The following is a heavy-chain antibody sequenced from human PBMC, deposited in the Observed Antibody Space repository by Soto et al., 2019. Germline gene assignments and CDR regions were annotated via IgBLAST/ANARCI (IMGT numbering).Heavy chain of an antibody. Sequence: GASVKVSCKASGYTFTTYGISWVRQAPGQGLEWLGWINTHNGNTNYAQNLQGRVIMTADTSTSTAYMELRSLRSDDTAIYYCTREGSAPYYYYGVDAWGQGTTVTVSS. V-gene: IGHV1-18*01. CDR3: TREGSAPYYYYGVDA. J-gene: IGHJ6*02. CDR1: GYTFTTYG. CDR2: INTHNGNT. D-gene: IGHD3-10*01.